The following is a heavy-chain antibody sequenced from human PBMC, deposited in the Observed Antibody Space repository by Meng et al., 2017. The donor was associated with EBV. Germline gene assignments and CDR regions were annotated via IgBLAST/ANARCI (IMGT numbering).Heavy chain of an antibody. CDR3: AHIIAARPFDY. CDR2: IYWDDDK. D-gene: IGHD6-6*01. Sequence: ITLKESVPTLVKTTQTLTLTCTFSWFSLSTRGVGVGWIRQPPGKALEWLALIYWDDDKRYSPSLKSRLTITKDTSKNQVVLTMTNMDPVDAATYYCAHIIAARPFDYWGQGTLVTVSS. V-gene: IGHV2-5*02. J-gene: IGHJ4*02. CDR1: WFSLSTRGVG.